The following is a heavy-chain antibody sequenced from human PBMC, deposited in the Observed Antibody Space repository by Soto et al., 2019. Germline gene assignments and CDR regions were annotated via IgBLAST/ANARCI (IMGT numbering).Heavy chain of an antibody. V-gene: IGHV3-30*02. CDR1: GLTFINYA. D-gene: IGHD6-19*01. CDR2: IRYDGSHE. CDR3: VGQLYSSGWAAVSP. J-gene: IGHJ6*02. Sequence: GGSLRLSCAASGLTFINYAMHWVRQAPGKGLEWVAVIRYDGSHENYADSVEGRFTISRDNSKNILYLQMNGLRAEDTALYYCVGQLYSSGWAAVSPWGQGTTVTVSS.